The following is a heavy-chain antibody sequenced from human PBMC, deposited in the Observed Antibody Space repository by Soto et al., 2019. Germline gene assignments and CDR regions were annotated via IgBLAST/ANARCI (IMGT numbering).Heavy chain of an antibody. CDR1: GDSISSGDYY. J-gene: IGHJ4*02. V-gene: IGHV4-30-4*01. D-gene: IGHD6-13*01. CDR2: IYYSGNT. Sequence: QVQLQESGPGLVKPSQTLSLTCSVSGDSISSGDYYWSWIRQPPGKGLEWIGCIYYSGNTYYNPXXXXXXXXXXXXXXXXXXXXXXXXXXXXXAXXXXXXXFKRYSSPPGPLEYWGQGTLVTV. CDR3: XXXFKRYSSPPGPLEY.